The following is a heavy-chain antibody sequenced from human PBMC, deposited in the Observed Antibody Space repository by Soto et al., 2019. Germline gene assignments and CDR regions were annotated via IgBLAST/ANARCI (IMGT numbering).Heavy chain of an antibody. CDR2: IYSGGST. J-gene: IGHJ3*02. Sequence: SLRLSCAASGFTFSSYAMHWVRQAPGKGLEWVAVIYSGGSTYYADSVKGRFTISRDNSKNTLYLQMNSLRAEDTAVYYCARDEPRWPYAFDIWGQGTMVTVSS. CDR3: ARDEPRWPYAFDI. V-gene: IGHV3-53*01. CDR1: GFTFSSYA.